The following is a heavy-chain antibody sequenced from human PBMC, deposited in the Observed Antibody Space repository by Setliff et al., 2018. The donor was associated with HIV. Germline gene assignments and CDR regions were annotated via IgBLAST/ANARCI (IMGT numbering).Heavy chain of an antibody. CDR2: IYGGYGGT. J-gene: IGHJ6*03. Sequence: GGSLRLSCAASGFTVGSNYMTWVRQAPGKGLEWVSVIYGGYGGTYYADSVKGRFTISRDNSKNTLNLQINSLTLEDTAVYYCAKESGLYSNYNYYYYMDVWGKGTTVTVSS. CDR1: GFTVGSNY. CDR3: AKESGLYSNYNYYYYMDV. D-gene: IGHD4-4*01. V-gene: IGHV3-53*05.